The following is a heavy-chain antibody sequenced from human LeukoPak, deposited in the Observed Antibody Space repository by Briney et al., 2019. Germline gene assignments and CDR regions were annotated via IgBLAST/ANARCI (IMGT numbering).Heavy chain of an antibody. D-gene: IGHD2/OR15-2a*01. CDR2: IYYSGTT. Sequence: PSETLSLTCTVSGDSTSSSSYYWGWIRQPPGKGLEWIGSIYYSGTTYYNPSLKSRVTMSVDTSKNQFSLKLSSVTAVDTAVYYCARRMAPSFLYSYYGMDVWGQGTTVTVSS. CDR1: GDSTSSSSYY. V-gene: IGHV4-39*07. CDR3: ARRMAPSFLYSYYGMDV. J-gene: IGHJ6*02.